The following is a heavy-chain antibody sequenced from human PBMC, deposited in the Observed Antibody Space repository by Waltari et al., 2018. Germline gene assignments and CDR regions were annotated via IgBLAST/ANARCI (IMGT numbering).Heavy chain of an antibody. CDR1: GFTFTRHA. CDR2: ISGNGVSR. V-gene: IGHV3-23*04. J-gene: IGHJ6*03. D-gene: IGHD1-7*01. Sequence: EVQLGESGGGLVQPGGSLRLPGAASGFTFTRHAMHRVRQAPGEGPEWVSTISGNGVSRYYADSVEGRFTISRDNSRNTVYLQMSSLRAEDTAIYYCAKAHWDYGNYYYYYMDGWGNGTTVIVSS. CDR3: AKAHWDYGNYYYYYMDG.